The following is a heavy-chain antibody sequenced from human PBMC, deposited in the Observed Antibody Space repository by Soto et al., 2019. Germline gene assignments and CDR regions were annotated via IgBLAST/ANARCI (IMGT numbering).Heavy chain of an antibody. CDR2: ISSSGSTI. V-gene: IGHV3-48*03. CDR1: GFTFSSYE. J-gene: IGHJ4*02. CDR3: ARGNLAYCGGDCYPTAFDY. Sequence: GGSLRLSCAASGFTFSSYEMNWVRQAPGKGLEWVSYISSSGSTIYYADSVKGRFTISRDNAKNSLYLQMDSLRAEDTAVYYCARGNLAYCGGDCYPTAFDYWGQGTLVTVSS. D-gene: IGHD2-21*02.